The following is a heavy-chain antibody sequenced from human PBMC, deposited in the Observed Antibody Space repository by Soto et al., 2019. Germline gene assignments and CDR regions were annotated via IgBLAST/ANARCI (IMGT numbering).Heavy chain of an antibody. CDR3: ARGESGAYLQY. CDR2: MSYDGSNK. V-gene: IGHV3-30*03. J-gene: IGHJ1*01. D-gene: IGHD2-15*01. CDR1: GFTFSTYA. Sequence: QVQLEESGGGVVQPGRSLRLSCAASGFTFSTYAMHWVRQAPGKGLEWVAVMSYDGSNKYYVDSVKGRFTISRDNSKNTLFLQMSSLRPEDTGVYYCARGESGAYLQYWGQGTLVTVSS.